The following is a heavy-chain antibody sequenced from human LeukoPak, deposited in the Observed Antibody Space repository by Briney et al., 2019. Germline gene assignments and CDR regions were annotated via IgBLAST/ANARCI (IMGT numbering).Heavy chain of an antibody. D-gene: IGHD6-13*01. V-gene: IGHV4-61*08. Sequence: SETLSLTCTVSGGSISSGGYYWSWIRQHPGKGLEWIGYIYYSGSTNYNPSLKSRVTISVDTSKNQFSLKLSSVTAADTAVYYCARPMSSSWYFGFDPWGQGTLVTVSS. CDR3: ARPMSSSWYFGFDP. CDR1: GGSISSGGYY. CDR2: IYYSGST. J-gene: IGHJ5*02.